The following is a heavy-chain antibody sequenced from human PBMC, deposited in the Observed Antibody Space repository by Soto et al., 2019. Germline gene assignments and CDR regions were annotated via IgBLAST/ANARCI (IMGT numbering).Heavy chain of an antibody. V-gene: IGHV4-34*01. CDR1: GGSFSGNY. Sequence: QVRVQQWGAGLLKPSETLSLTCAVYGGSFSGNYWSWIRQPPGKGLEWIGEINHSGSTNYNPSLESRVTMSVDTSKNQFSLKVTSVTAADTAVYYCARGLGDYWGQGTLVTVSS. J-gene: IGHJ4*02. CDR2: INHSGST. CDR3: ARGLGDY.